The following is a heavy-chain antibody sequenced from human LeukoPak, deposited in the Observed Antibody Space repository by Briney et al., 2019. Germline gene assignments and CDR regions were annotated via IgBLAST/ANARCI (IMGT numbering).Heavy chain of an antibody. D-gene: IGHD4-17*01. V-gene: IGHV3-23*01. CDR2: ISGSGGST. CDR1: GFTFSSYA. CDR3: AKDPHYGPAHYMDV. Sequence: GGSLRLSCAASGFTFSSYAMSWVRQAPGKGLEWVSAISGSGGSTYYADSVKGRFTISRDNSKNTLYLQMNSLRAEDTAVYYCAKDPHYGPAHYMDVWGKGTTVTVSS. J-gene: IGHJ6*03.